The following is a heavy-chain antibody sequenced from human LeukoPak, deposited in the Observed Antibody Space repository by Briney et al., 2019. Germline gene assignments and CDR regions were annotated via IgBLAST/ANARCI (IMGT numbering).Heavy chain of an antibody. D-gene: IGHD3-3*01. V-gene: IGHV1-8*01. Sequence: EASVKVSCKASGYTFTSYDINWVRQATGQGLEWMGWMNPNSGNTGYAQKFQGRVTMTRNTSISTAYVELSSLRSEDTDVYYCARGPNYDFWSGYYTLYYWGQGTLVTVSS. CDR3: ARGPNYDFWSGYYTLYY. CDR2: MNPNSGNT. J-gene: IGHJ4*02. CDR1: GYTFTSYD.